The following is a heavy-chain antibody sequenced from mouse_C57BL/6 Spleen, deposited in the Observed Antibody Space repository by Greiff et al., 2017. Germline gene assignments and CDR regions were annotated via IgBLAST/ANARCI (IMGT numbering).Heavy chain of an antibody. J-gene: IGHJ1*03. CDR3: ARPFITTVPSYWYFDV. V-gene: IGHV1-18*01. CDR1: GYTFTDYN. Sequence: EVQLVESGPELVKPGASVKIPCKASGYTFTDYNMDWVKQSHGKSLEWIGDINPNNGGTIYNQKFKGKATLTVDKSSSTAYMELRSLTSEDTAVYYCARPFITTVPSYWYFDVWGTGTTVTVSS. D-gene: IGHD1-1*01. CDR2: INPNNGGT.